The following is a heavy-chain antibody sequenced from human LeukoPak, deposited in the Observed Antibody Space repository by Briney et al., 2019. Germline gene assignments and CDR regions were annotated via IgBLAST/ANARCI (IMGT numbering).Heavy chain of an antibody. CDR2: INSNSRTI. CDR3: ARSISGGDY. CDR1: GFTFSTDS. D-gene: IGHD6-19*01. J-gene: IGHJ4*02. V-gene: IGHV3-48*01. Sequence: GGSLRLSCEASGFTFSTDSMNWVRQAPGKGLEWVSYINSNSRTIHYADSVKGRFTISRDNSKNTLYLQMNSLRAEDTAVYYCARSISGGDYWGQGTLVTVSS.